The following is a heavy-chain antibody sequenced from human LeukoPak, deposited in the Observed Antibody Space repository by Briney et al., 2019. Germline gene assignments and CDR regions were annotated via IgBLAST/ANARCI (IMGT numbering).Heavy chain of an antibody. V-gene: IGHV4-39*07. CDR1: GGSISSSSYY. D-gene: IGHD6-13*01. CDR3: ARAYSSSWYYYYMDV. CDR2: IYYSRST. Sequence: SETLSLTCTVSGGSISSSSYYWGWIRQPPGKGLEWIGSIYYSRSTYYNPSLKSRVTISVDTSKDQFSLKLSSVTAADTAVYYCARAYSSSWYYYYMDVWGKGTTVTVSS. J-gene: IGHJ6*03.